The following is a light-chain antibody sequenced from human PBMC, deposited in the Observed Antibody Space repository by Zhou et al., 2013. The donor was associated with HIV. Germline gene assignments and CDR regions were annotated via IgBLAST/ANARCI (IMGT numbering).Light chain of an antibody. CDR2: SVS. CDR3: FHRLEFPLT. CDR1: QSLLDSDGGNTY. J-gene: IGKJ4*01. V-gene: IGKV2-40*01. Sequence: DVVLTQSPLSLPVTLGQPASISCRSSQSLLDSDGGNTYLDWYVQKPGQTPQLLIYSVSRRASGVPDRFSGSGSGTDFTLKINNMESEDVGVYYCFHRLEFPLTFGGGTRLDIK.